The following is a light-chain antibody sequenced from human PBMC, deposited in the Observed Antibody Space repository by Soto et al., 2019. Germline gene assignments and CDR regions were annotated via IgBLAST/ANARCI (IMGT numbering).Light chain of an antibody. CDR2: EVT. Sequence: QSVLTQPPSASGSPGQSVTISCTGTSSDVGGYNYVSWYQQYPGSAPKLMIYEVTKRPSGVPDRFSGSKSGNTASLTVSGLQAEDEADYSCSSYAASNNFYFVFGGGTKLTVL. J-gene: IGLJ3*02. V-gene: IGLV2-8*01. CDR1: SSDVGGYNY. CDR3: SSYAASNNFYFV.